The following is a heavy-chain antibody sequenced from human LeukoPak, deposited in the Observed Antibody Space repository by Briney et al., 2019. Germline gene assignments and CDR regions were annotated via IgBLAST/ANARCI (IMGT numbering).Heavy chain of an antibody. CDR1: GGSISSYY. CDR3: ARDWGVSARPGYMDV. J-gene: IGHJ6*03. D-gene: IGHD6-6*01. Sequence: PSETLSLTCTVSGGSISSYYWSWIRQPPGKGLEWIGYIYYSGSTNYNPSLKSRVTISVDASKNQFSLKLSSVTAADAAVYYCARDWGVSARPGYMDVWGKGTTVTVSS. V-gene: IGHV4-59*01. CDR2: IYYSGST.